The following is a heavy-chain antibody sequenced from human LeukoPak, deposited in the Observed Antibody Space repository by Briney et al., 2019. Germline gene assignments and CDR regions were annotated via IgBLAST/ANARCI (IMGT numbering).Heavy chain of an antibody. CDR1: GFTFSSYE. J-gene: IGHJ4*02. D-gene: IGHD6-6*01. CDR3: AREWGSSSAVDY. Sequence: GGSLRLSCAASGFTFSSYEMNWVRQAPGKGLEWVSYISSSGSTIYYADSVKGRFTISRDNAENSLYLQMNSLRAEDTAVYYCAREWGSSSAVDYRGQGTLVTVSS. CDR2: ISSSGSTI. V-gene: IGHV3-48*03.